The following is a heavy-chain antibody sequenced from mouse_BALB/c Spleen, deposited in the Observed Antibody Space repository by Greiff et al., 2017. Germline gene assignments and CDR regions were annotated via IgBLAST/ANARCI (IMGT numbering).Heavy chain of an antibody. CDR2: IDPANGNT. CDR1: GFNIKDTY. J-gene: IGHJ2*01. V-gene: IGHV14-3*02. Sequence: EVKLMESGAELVKPGASVKLSCTASGFNIKDTYMHWVKQRPEQGLEWIGRIDPANGNTKYDPKFQGKATITADTSSNTVYLQLSSLTSEDTAVYCCATAGGDYWGQGTTLTVAS. D-gene: IGHD1-2*01. CDR3: ATAGGDY.